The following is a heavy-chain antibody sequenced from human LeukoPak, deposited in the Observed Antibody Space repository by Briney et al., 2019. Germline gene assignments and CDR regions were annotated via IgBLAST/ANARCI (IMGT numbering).Heavy chain of an antibody. Sequence: SETLSLTCTVSGGSISSYYWSWIRQPPGKGLEWIGYIYYSGSTNYNPSLKSRVTISVDTSKNQFSLKLSSVTAADTAVYYCARDQGMNYDFWSGYIHYYYGMDVWGQGTTVTVSS. D-gene: IGHD3-3*01. CDR3: ARDQGMNYDFWSGYIHYYYGMDV. CDR1: GGSISSYY. CDR2: IYYSGST. J-gene: IGHJ6*02. V-gene: IGHV4-59*01.